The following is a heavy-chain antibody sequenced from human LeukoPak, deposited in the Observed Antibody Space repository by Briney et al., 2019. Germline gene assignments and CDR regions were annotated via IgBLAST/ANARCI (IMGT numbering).Heavy chain of an antibody. J-gene: IGHJ3*02. CDR1: GGSVSSTSYY. V-gene: IGHV4-61*01. Sequence: PSETLSLTCTVSGGSVSSTSYYWNWIRRPPGKGLEWIGYIYYSGSTNYNPSLKSRVTMSVDTSKNQFSLKLSSVTAADTAVYYCASSYSGSYNDAFDIWGQGTMVTVSS. CDR2: IYYSGST. D-gene: IGHD1-26*01. CDR3: ASSYSGSYNDAFDI.